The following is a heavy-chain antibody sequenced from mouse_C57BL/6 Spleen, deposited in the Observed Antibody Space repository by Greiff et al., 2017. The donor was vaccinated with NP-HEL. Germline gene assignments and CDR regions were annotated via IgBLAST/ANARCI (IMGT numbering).Heavy chain of an antibody. CDR1: GYTFTNYW. V-gene: IGHV1-63*01. J-gene: IGHJ2*01. D-gene: IGHD2-5*01. CDR2: IYPGGGYT. CDR3: ARGDSKYFDY. Sequence: VQLQQSGAELVRPGTSVKMSCKASGYTFTNYWIGWAKQRPGHGLEWIGDIYPGGGYTYYNEKVKGKATLTADKSSSTAYMQFSSLTSEDSAIYYCARGDSKYFDYWGQGTTLTVSS.